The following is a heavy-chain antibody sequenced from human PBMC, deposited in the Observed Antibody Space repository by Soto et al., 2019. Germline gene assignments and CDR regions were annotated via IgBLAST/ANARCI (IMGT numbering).Heavy chain of an antibody. Sequence: PGESLKISCNGSGYSFSTYWIGWVRQMPGKGLEWMAMIYPDDSDTRYSPSFQGQVTISADKSISIAYLQWSSLKASDTATYFCARLSHDYSGNGVYDYCGMDVWGQGTKATVYS. D-gene: IGHD4-4*01. CDR2: IYPDDSDT. V-gene: IGHV5-51*01. CDR1: GYSFSTYW. J-gene: IGHJ6*02. CDR3: ARLSHDYSGNGVYDYCGMDV.